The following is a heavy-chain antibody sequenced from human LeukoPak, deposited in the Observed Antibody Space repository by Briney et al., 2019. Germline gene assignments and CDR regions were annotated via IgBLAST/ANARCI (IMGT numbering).Heavy chain of an antibody. V-gene: IGHV4-4*07. CDR1: GGSISSYY. CDR3: ARDPARNGGDQLPQDAFDI. D-gene: IGHD2-2*01. CDR2: IYTSGST. J-gene: IGHJ3*02. Sequence: SETLSLTCTVSGGSISSYYWSWIRQPAGKGLEWIGRIYTSGSTNYNPSLKSRVTMSVDTSKNQFSLKLSSVTAADTAVYYCARDPARNGGDQLPQDAFDIWGQGTMVTVSS.